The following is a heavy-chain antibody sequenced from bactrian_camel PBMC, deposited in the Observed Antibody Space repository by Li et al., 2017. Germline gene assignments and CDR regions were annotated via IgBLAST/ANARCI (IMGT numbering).Heavy chain of an antibody. CDR2: INRPGTTT. Sequence: DVQLVESGGGFVQPGGSLRLSCVARDLSFSETSMSWVRQAPGKGPEWVSGINRPGTTTFYSESVKGRFTISRDNAKNTLFLQMNSLKSEDTALYYCAIGYGLQGLQGRGQGTQVTVS. J-gene: IGHJ4*01. D-gene: IGHD3*01. CDR1: DLSFSETS. V-gene: IGHV3S31*01.